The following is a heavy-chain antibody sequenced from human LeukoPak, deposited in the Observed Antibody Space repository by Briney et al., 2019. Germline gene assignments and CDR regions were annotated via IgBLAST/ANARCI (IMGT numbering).Heavy chain of an antibody. CDR2: IKSKPAGGST. V-gene: IGHV3-15*01. CDR3: AREDSSSQFDY. J-gene: IGHJ4*03. CDR1: GFTFSNAW. D-gene: IGHD6-13*01. Sequence: GGSLRLSCTASGFTFSNAWMSWVRQAPGKGLEWVGRIKSKPAGGSTDYAAPIKGRFTISRDDSKNTLYLQVNSLKVEDTAVYYCAREDSSSQFDYWGQGTTVTVSS.